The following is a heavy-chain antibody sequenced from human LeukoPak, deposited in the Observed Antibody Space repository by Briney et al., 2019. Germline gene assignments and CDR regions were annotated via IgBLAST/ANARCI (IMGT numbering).Heavy chain of an antibody. D-gene: IGHD2-15*01. J-gene: IGHJ3*02. V-gene: IGHV4-59*01. Sequence: PSETLSLTCTVFGGSISSYYWSWIRQPPGKGLEWIGDIYYSGSSNYKSSLNSRVTMSVDTSKNQFSLKLSSVTAADTAVYHCARVCPYCSGGSWYAFDIWGQGTTVTVSS. CDR1: GGSISSYY. CDR3: ARVCPYCSGGSWYAFDI. CDR2: IYYSGSS.